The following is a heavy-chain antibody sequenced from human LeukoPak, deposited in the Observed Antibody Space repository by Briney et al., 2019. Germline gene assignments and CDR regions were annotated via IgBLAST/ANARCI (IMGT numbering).Heavy chain of an antibody. D-gene: IGHD5-12*01. CDR1: GFIFSNYG. CDR2: ISSSSSYT. J-gene: IGHJ4*02. CDR3: TRGYSGYDYDY. Sequence: GGSLRLSCAASGFIFSNYGMNWVRQAPGKGLEWVSSISSSSSYTYYADSLKGRFTISRDNAKNSLYLQMNSLRAEDTAVYYCTRGYSGYDYDYWGQGTLVTVSS. V-gene: IGHV3-21*01.